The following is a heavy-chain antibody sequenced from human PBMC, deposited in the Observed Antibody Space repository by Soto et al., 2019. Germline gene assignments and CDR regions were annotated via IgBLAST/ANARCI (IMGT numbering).Heavy chain of an antibody. CDR1: AGSITTSY. Sequence: SETLSLTCTVSAGSITTSYWSWIRQPLGKALEWIGYISYRGSTNYNPSLKSRLTISIDTSKSQISLKLTSMTTADTAVYYCASSGIVGREVNTWFDPWGQGSLVTVSS. CDR3: ASSGIVGREVNTWFDP. V-gene: IGHV4-59*01. CDR2: ISYRGST. J-gene: IGHJ5*02. D-gene: IGHD3-22*01.